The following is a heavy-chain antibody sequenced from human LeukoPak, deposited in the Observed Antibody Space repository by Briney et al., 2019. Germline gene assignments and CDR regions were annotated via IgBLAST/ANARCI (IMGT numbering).Heavy chain of an antibody. J-gene: IGHJ5*02. CDR2: IYYSGST. CDR3: ARVTRYCSSTSCYNSFDP. Sequence: SETLSLTCTVSGGSISTYYGNWIRQAPGKGLEWIGYIYYSGSTNYNPSLKSRVAMSVDTSRNQFSLKLSSVTAADTAVYYCARVTRYCSSTSCYNSFDPWGQGTLVTVSS. D-gene: IGHD2-2*02. V-gene: IGHV4-59*01. CDR1: GGSISTYY.